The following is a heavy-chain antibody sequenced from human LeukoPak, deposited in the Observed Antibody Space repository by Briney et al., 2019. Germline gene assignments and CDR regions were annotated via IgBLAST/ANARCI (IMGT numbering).Heavy chain of an antibody. J-gene: IGHJ6*03. CDR2: INPSGGST. V-gene: IGHV1-46*01. Sequence: GASVKVSCKASGYTFTSYYMHWVRQAPGQGLEWMGIINPSGGSTSYAQKFQGRVTMTSDMSTSTVYMELSSLRSEDTAVYYCARDVELWEWELPAYYMDVWGKGTTVTVSS. CDR1: GYTFTSYY. CDR3: ARDVELWEWELPAYYMDV. D-gene: IGHD1-26*01.